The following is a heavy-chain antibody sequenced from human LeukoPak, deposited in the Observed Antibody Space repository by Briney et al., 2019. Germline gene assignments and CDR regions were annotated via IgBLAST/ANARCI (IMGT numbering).Heavy chain of an antibody. J-gene: IGHJ6*03. CDR1: GGSFSGYY. CDR2: INHSGSA. Sequence: PSETLSLTCAVYGGSFSGYYWSWIRQPPGKGLEWIGEINHSGSANYNPSLKSRVTISVDTSKYQFSLKLSSVTAAGTAVYYCARVRVPRIYYYYYMDVWGKGTTVTVSS. CDR3: ARVRVPRIYYYYYMDV. D-gene: IGHD4/OR15-4a*01. V-gene: IGHV4-34*01.